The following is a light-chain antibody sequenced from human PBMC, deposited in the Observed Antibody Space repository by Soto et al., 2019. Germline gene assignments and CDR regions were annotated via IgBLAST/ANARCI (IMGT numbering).Light chain of an antibody. Sequence: EIVMTQSPATLSVSPGERATLSCRASQSVSSNLAWYQQKPGQAPRLLIYGASTRATGIPARFSGSGSGTDFTLTTSSLEPEDFAVYYCQQRSNWPGTFGQGTKVDIK. V-gene: IGKV3-15*01. CDR2: GAS. J-gene: IGKJ1*01. CDR3: QQRSNWPGT. CDR1: QSVSSN.